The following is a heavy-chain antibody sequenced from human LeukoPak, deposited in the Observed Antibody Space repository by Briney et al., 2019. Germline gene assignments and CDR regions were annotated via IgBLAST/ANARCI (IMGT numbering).Heavy chain of an antibody. CDR3: AREMAATFRTFDY. CDR1: GYSFTTYY. J-gene: IGHJ4*02. V-gene: IGHV1-46*01. CDR2: INPSGGTT. Sequence: GASVKVSCKASGYSFTTYYMHWVRQAPGQGLEWMGIINPSGGTTTYAQKFQGRVTMTRDTSTSTVYMELGSLRSEDTAVYYCAREMAATFRTFDYWGQGTLVTVSS. D-gene: IGHD5-24*01.